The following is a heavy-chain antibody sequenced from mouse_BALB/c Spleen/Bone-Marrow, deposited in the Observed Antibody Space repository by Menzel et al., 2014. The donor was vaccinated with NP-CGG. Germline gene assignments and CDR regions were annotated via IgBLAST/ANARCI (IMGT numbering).Heavy chain of an antibody. CDR3: ASMITTAWFAY. V-gene: IGHV2-9*02. J-gene: IGHJ3*01. CDR1: GFSLTSYG. Sequence: VQVVESGPGLVAPSQSLSITCTVSGFSLTSYGVHWVRQPPGKGLEWLGVIWAGGSTNCNSALMSRLSISKDNSKSQVFLKMNSLQTDDTAMYYCASMITTAWFAYWGQGTLVTVSA. D-gene: IGHD2-4*01. CDR2: IWAGGST.